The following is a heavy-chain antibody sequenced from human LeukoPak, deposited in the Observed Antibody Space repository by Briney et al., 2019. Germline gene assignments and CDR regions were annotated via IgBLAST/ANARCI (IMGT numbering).Heavy chain of an antibody. D-gene: IGHD1-26*01. V-gene: IGHV3-30*18. Sequence: GGSLRLSCAASGFTFSSYGMHWVRQAPGKGLGWVAVISYDGSNKYYADSVKGRFTISRDNSKNTLYLQMNSLRAEDTAVYYCAKDGGWWELLGGFLDYWGQGTLVTVSS. CDR3: AKDGGWWELLGGFLDY. J-gene: IGHJ4*02. CDR2: ISYDGSNK. CDR1: GFTFSSYG.